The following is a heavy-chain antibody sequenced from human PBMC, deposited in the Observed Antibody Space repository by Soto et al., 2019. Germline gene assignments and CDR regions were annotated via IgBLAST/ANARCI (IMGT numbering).Heavy chain of an antibody. D-gene: IGHD3-3*01. CDR3: ARGRQDYDFWSGYYYYYGMDV. V-gene: IGHV1-69*12. CDR2: IIPIFGTA. J-gene: IGHJ6*02. CDR1: GGTFSSYA. Sequence: QVQLVQSGAEVKKPGSSVKVSCKASGGTFSSYAIIWVRQAPGQGLEWMGGIIPIFGTANYAQKFQGRVTITADESTSTAYMELSSLRSEDTAVYYCARGRQDYDFWSGYYYYYGMDVWGQGTTVTVSS.